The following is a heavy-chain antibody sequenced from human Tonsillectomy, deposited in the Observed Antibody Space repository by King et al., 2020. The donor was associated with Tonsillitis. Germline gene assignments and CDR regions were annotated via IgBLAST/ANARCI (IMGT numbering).Heavy chain of an antibody. V-gene: IGHV5-51*03. CDR2: IYPCDSDT. CDR3: ARRLYYYDSSGYYFAFDI. D-gene: IGHD3-22*01. Sequence: EVQLVQSGAEVKTPGESLKISCKGSGYSFTSYWIGWVRQMPGKGLEWMGIIYPCDSDTRYSPSFQGQVTISADKSISTAYLQWSSLKASDTAMYYCARRLYYYDSSGYYFAFDIWGQGTMVTVSS. CDR1: GYSFTSYW. J-gene: IGHJ3*02.